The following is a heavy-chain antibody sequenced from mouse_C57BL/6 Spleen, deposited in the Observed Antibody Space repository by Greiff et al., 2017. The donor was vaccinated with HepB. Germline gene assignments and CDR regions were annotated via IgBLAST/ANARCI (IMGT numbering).Heavy chain of an antibody. CDR3: ARPSGNYHWYFDV. D-gene: IGHD2-1*01. CDR1: GFTFSDYG. CDR2: ISSGSSTI. J-gene: IGHJ1*03. V-gene: IGHV5-17*01. Sequence: EVQGVESGGGLVKPGGSLKLSCAASGFTFSDYGMHWVRQAPEKGLEWVAYISSGSSTIYYADTVKGRFTISRDNAKNTLFLQMTSLRSEDTAMYYCARPSGNYHWYFDVWGTGTTVTVSS.